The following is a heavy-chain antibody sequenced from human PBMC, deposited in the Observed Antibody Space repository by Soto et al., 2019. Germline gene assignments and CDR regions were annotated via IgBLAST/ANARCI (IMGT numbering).Heavy chain of an antibody. D-gene: IGHD2-15*01. J-gene: IGHJ4*02. V-gene: IGHV4-61*01. CDR3: ARDGQARPTKRYCSGGSCDYGTFGGSFDY. Sequence: SETLSLTCTVSGGSISSSSYYWSWIRQPPRKGLEWIGYIYYSGSTNYNPSLKSRVTISVDTSKNQFSLKLSSVTAADTAVYYCARDGQARPTKRYCSGGSCDYGTFGGSFDYWGQGTLVTVSS. CDR2: IYYSGST. CDR1: GGSISSSSYY.